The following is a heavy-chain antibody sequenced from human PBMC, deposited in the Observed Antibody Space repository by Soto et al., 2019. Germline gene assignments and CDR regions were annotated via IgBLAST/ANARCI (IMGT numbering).Heavy chain of an antibody. Sequence: GSLRLSCAASGFTFSSYWMHWVRQAPGKGLVWVSRINSDGSSTSYADSVKGRFTISRDNAKNTLYLQMNSLRAEDTAVYYCARETRGDAFDIWGQGTMVTVSS. CDR3: ARETRGDAFDI. J-gene: IGHJ3*02. V-gene: IGHV3-74*01. CDR1: GFTFSSYW. CDR2: INSDGSST.